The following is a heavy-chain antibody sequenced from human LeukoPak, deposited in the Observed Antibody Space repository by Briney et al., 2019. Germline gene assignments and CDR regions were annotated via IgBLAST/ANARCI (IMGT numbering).Heavy chain of an antibody. Sequence: GGSLRLSCAASGFTFSNAWMNWVRQPPGKGLEWVANIKQDGSEKYYLDSVKGRFTISRDNAKNSLFLHMNSLRVDDTAVYYCARSADTSGYFNYWYFDLWGRGTLVTVSS. CDR3: ARSADTSGYFNYWYFDL. CDR2: IKQDGSEK. V-gene: IGHV3-7*04. CDR1: GFTFSNAW. J-gene: IGHJ2*01. D-gene: IGHD3-22*01.